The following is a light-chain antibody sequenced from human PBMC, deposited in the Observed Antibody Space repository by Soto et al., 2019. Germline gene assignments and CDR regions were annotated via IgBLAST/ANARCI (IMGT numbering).Light chain of an antibody. Sequence: QSALTQPPSASGSPGQSVTISCTGTSSDVGASNYVSWYQQHPGKAPKVMISEVSKRPSGVPDRFSGSKSGNTAPLTVSGLQADDEAYYYCSSYAGSNSWVFGGGTKLTVL. CDR3: SSYAGSNSWV. CDR1: SSDVGASNY. J-gene: IGLJ3*02. V-gene: IGLV2-8*01. CDR2: EVS.